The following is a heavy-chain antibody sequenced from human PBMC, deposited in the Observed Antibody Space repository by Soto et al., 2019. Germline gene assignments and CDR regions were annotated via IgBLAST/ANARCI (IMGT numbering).Heavy chain of an antibody. V-gene: IGHV3-33*01. Sequence: QVQLVESGGGVVQPGRSLRLSCAASGFTFSNHGMHWVRQAPGKGLEWVAVIPHDGSYEYYADSVKGRFTISRDNSKNMLYLQMNSLRAEDTAVYYCVRDDDYDDNVFDYWGQGVLVTVSS. CDR1: GFTFSNHG. J-gene: IGHJ4*02. CDR2: IPHDGSYE. D-gene: IGHD4-17*01. CDR3: VRDDDYDDNVFDY.